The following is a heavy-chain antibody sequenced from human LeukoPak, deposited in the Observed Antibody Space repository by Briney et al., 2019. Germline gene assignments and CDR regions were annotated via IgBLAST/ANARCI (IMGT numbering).Heavy chain of an antibody. Sequence: ASVKVSCKASGYTFTGYYMHWVRQAPGQGLEWMGWINPSSGGTNYAQKFQGWVTMTRDTSISTAYMELSRLRSDDTAVYYCARDVGIDSSSWSNFDYWGQGTLVTVSS. D-gene: IGHD6-13*01. CDR2: INPSSGGT. V-gene: IGHV1-2*04. CDR1: GYTFTGYY. CDR3: ARDVGIDSSSWSNFDY. J-gene: IGHJ4*02.